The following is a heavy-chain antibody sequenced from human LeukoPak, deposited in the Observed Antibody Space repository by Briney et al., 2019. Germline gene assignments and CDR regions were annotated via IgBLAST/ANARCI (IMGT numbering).Heavy chain of an antibody. V-gene: IGHV3-21*01. D-gene: IGHD2-2*01. Sequence: PGGSLRLSCAASGFTFSSDAMNWVRQAPGKGLEWVSSISSSSSYIYYADSVKGRFTISRDNAKNSLYLQMNSLRAEDTAVYYCASGRYCSSTSCSHGDYWGQGTLVTVSS. CDR1: GFTFSSDA. CDR2: ISSSSSYI. CDR3: ASGRYCSSTSCSHGDY. J-gene: IGHJ4*02.